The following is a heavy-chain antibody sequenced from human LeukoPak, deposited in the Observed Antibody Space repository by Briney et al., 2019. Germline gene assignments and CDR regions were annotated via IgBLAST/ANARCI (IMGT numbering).Heavy chain of an antibody. Sequence: GGSLRLSCAASGFTFSNYWMHWVRQAPGKGLVWVSRINTDGSSTDYADSVKGRFTISRDNAKNTLYLQMNSLRAEDTAVYYCARGSSSETYYYYMDVWGKGTTVTVSS. CDR2: INTDGSST. V-gene: IGHV3-74*01. CDR1: GFTFSNYW. D-gene: IGHD6-6*01. J-gene: IGHJ6*03. CDR3: ARGSSSETYYYYMDV.